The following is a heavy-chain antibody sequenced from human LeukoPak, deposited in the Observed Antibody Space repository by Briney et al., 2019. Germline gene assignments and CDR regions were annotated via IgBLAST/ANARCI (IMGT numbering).Heavy chain of an antibody. CDR2: IRPDGSEQ. D-gene: IGHD4-11*01. J-gene: IGHJ4*02. V-gene: IGHV3-7*01. Sequence: GGSLRLSCAASGFTFTNFWMNWIRRAPGRGLEWVANIRPDGSEQFYVDSVKGRFTISRDNAKNSVYLQMNSLRANDTAVYYCAGRDSARNPWAYWGQGTLVTVST. CDR1: GFTFTNFW. CDR3: AGRDSARNPWAY.